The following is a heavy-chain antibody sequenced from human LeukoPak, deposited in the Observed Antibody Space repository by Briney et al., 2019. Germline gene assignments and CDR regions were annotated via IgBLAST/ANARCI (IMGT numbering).Heavy chain of an antibody. CDR3: AKLFLSGIDY. J-gene: IGHJ4*02. CDR2: IGDTGYSR. D-gene: IGHD2/OR15-2a*01. V-gene: IGHV3-23*01. Sequence: GGSLRLSCAASGFTFTSYALTWVRQPPGKGLAWVSAIGDTGYSRYYADSVKGRFTISRDNSKNTLYLQMNSLRAEDTAIYYCAKLFLSGIDYWGQGTLVTVSS. CDR1: GFTFTSYA.